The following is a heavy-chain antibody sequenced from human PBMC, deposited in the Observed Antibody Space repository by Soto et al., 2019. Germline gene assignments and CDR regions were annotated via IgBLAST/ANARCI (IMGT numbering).Heavy chain of an antibody. D-gene: IGHD3-22*01. V-gene: IGHV3-13*01. Sequence: GGCLKLSCAASGFTFSSSDMDWARQATGKGLEWVSAIGTAGDTYYPGSVKGRFTISRENAKNSLYLQMNSLRAEDTAVYYSARAPASGFSYYFDFWGQGTLVTVSS. J-gene: IGHJ4*02. CDR3: ARAPASGFSYYFDF. CDR1: GFTFSSSD. CDR2: IGTAGDT.